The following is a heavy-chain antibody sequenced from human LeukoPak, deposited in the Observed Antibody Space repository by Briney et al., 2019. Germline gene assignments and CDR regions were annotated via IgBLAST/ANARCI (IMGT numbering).Heavy chain of an antibody. J-gene: IGHJ3*02. CDR1: GGSISSGDYY. V-gene: IGHV4-30-4*01. CDR2: IYYSGST. CDR3: VRTRLSDHIVPAAERADDACDM. D-gene: IGHD2-2*01. Sequence: SQTLSLTCTVSGGSISSGDYYWSWIRQPPGKGLEWIGYIYYSGSTYYNPSLKSRVTISVDTSKNQFSLKLSSVAAADTAVYFCVRTRLSDHIVPAAERADDACDMWGQGTMVTVSS.